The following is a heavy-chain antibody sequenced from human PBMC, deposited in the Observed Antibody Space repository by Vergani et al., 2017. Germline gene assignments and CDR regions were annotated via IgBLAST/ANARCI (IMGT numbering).Heavy chain of an antibody. Sequence: QVQLVESGGGLVKPGGSLRLSCAASGFTFSDYYMSWIRQAPGKGLEWVSYISSSSSYTNYADSVKGRFTISRDNAKNSLYLQMNSLRAEDTAVYYCARDRDRQWGGATLFWGQGTLVTVSS. CDR1: GFTFSDYY. V-gene: IGHV3-11*05. J-gene: IGHJ4*02. CDR3: ARDRDRQWGGATLF. CDR2: ISSSSSYT. D-gene: IGHD1-26*01.